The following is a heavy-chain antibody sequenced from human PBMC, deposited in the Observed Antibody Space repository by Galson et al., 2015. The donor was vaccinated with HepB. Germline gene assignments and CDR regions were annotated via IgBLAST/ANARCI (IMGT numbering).Heavy chain of an antibody. CDR3: AGDLAAAGERCQD. CDR1: GFTVSSYY. CDR2: LYSGGSGGTT. J-gene: IGHJ4*02. D-gene: IGHD6-13*01. Sequence: SLRLSCAASGFTVSSYYMSWVRQAPGKGLEWVSVLYSGGSGGTTYYADSVKGRFTIFRRTSKNTLYLQMNSLRPEDTAVYYCAGDLAAAGERCQDWGQGTLVTVSS. V-gene: IGHV3-53*05.